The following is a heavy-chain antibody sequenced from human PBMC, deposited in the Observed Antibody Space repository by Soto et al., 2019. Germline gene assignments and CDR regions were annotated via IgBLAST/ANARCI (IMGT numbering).Heavy chain of an antibody. V-gene: IGHV4-30-4*01. J-gene: IGHJ5*02. CDR3: ARDQVGATGLDP. Sequence: KASETLSLTCTVSGGSISSGDYYWSWIRQPPGKGLEWIGYIYYSGSTYYNPSLKSRVTISVDTSKNQFSLKLSSVTAADTAVYYCARDQVGATGLDPWGQGTLVTVSS. CDR1: GGSISSGDYY. CDR2: IYYSGST. D-gene: IGHD1-26*01.